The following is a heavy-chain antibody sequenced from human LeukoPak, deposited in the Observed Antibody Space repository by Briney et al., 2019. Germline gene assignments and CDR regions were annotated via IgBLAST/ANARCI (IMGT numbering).Heavy chain of an antibody. Sequence: SETLSLTCTVSGGSISSYYWSWIRQPPVKGLEWIGYIYYSGSTNYNPSLKSRVTISVDTSKNQFSLKLSSVTAADTAVYYCARHGYSYGAYWYFDLWGRGTLVTVSS. D-gene: IGHD5-18*01. V-gene: IGHV4-59*08. CDR3: ARHGYSYGAYWYFDL. J-gene: IGHJ2*01. CDR1: GGSISSYY. CDR2: IYYSGST.